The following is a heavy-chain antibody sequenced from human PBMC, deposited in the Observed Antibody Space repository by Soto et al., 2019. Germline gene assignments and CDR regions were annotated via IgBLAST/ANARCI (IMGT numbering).Heavy chain of an antibody. Sequence: QVQLQESDPGLVKPSQPLSLTCTVSGGSMSSGDYYWSWICQPPGKGLEWNGYIYYSGSTYYNQSLKFRDTISVDTSNNQFSLKLRSVTAADTAVYYCASSLPGDAFDIWGQATMVTVSS. V-gene: IGHV4-30-4*01. CDR2: IYYSGST. J-gene: IGHJ3*02. CDR3: ASSLPGDAFDI. CDR1: GGSMSSGDYY.